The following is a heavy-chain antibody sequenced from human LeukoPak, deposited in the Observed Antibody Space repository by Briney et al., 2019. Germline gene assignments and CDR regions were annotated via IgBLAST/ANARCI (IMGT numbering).Heavy chain of an antibody. CDR3: ARDAYYDSSGYHYYFDY. V-gene: IGHV3-21*01. Sequence: GGSLRLSCAASGFTFSGYSMNWVRQAPGKGLEWVSSISSSSSYIYYADSVKGRFTISRDNAKNSLYLQMNSLRAEDTAVYYCARDAYYDSSGYHYYFDYWGQGTLVTVSS. D-gene: IGHD3-22*01. J-gene: IGHJ4*02. CDR2: ISSSSSYI. CDR1: GFTFSGYS.